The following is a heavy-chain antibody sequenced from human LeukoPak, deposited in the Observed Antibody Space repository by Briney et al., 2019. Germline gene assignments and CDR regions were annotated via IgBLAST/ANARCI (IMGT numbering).Heavy chain of an antibody. J-gene: IGHJ6*03. D-gene: IGHD2-2*01. V-gene: IGHV4-30-4*08. CDR2: IYYSGST. CDR3: ARDSQVVESDYYYYMDV. CDR1: GGSISSGDYY. Sequence: SETLSLTCTVSGGSISSGDYYWSWIRQPPGKGLEWIEYIYYSGSTYYNPSLKSRVTISVDTSKNQFSLKLSSVTAADTAVYYCARDSQVVESDYYYYMDVWGKGTTVTVSS.